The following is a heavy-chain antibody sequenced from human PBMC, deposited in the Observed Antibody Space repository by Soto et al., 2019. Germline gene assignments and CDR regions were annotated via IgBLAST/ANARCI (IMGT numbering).Heavy chain of an antibody. D-gene: IGHD3-3*01. CDR3: ARGGISDFWSGLFD. J-gene: IGHJ4*02. CDR2: IYHTGRT. V-gene: IGHV4-30-4*01. CDR1: GDSVSRNGDYY. Sequence: PSETLSLTCTVSGDSVSRNGDYYWTWIRQPPGKGLEWIGYIYHTGRTDYNPSLKSRVSISRDSSKTLLSLKVTSVTAADTAVYYCARGGISDFWSGLFDWGQGTLVTVSS.